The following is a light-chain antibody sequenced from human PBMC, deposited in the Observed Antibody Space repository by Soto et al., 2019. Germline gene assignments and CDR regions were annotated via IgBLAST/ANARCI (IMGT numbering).Light chain of an antibody. CDR2: GAS. Sequence: EIVLTQSPGTLYLSPGERATLSCRASQSVGSNYLAWYQQRPGQPPNLLIFGASHRAPDIPDRFSGSGSGTDFTLTISRLEPEDFAVYYCQQYGGSVQTFGQGTKVDIK. V-gene: IGKV3-20*01. CDR3: QQYGGSVQT. J-gene: IGKJ1*01. CDR1: QSVGSNY.